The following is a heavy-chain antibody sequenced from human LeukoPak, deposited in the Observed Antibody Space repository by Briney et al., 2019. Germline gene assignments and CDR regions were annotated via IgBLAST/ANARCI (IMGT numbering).Heavy chain of an antibody. J-gene: IGHJ4*02. V-gene: IGHV1-69*13. Sequence: ASVKVSCKASGGTFSSYAISWVRQAPGQGLEWMGGIIPIFGTVNYAQKFQGRVTITADESTSTAYMELSSLRSEDTAVYYGATRYYYDSSGYLDYWGQGTLVTVSS. D-gene: IGHD3-22*01. CDR2: IIPIFGTV. CDR3: ATRYYYDSSGYLDY. CDR1: GGTFSSYA.